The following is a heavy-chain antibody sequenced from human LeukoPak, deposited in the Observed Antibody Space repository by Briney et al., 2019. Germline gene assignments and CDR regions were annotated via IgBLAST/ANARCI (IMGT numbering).Heavy chain of an antibody. CDR1: GDTFTSYA. J-gene: IGHJ4*02. Sequence: GASVKVSCKASGDTFTSYAMHWVRQARGQRLEGMGWINAGNGNTKCSQKFECGVTSIRDTSASTAYLELSSLRSEDTAVYYCASVGGDWLADYWRQGPLVRVSS. D-gene: IGHD3/OR15-3a*01. V-gene: IGHV1-3*01. CDR2: INAGNGNT. CDR3: ASVGGDWLADY.